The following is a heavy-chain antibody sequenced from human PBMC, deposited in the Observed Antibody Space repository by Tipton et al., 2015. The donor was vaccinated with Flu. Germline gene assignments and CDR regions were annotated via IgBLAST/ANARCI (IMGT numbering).Heavy chain of an antibody. Sequence: TLSLTCTVSGGSISSSSYYWGWIRQPPGEGLEWIGSIYYSGTTYYNPSLKSRVTISVDTSKNQFSLKLSSVTAADTAVYYCARHSTIHNYVHFDYWGQGTLVTVSS. D-gene: IGHD3-10*02. V-gene: IGHV4-39*01. CDR3: ARHSTIHNYVHFDY. CDR1: GGSISSSSYY. CDR2: IYYSGTT. J-gene: IGHJ4*02.